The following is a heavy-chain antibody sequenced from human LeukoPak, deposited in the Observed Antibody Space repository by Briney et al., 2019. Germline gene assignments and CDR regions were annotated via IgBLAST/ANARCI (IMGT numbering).Heavy chain of an antibody. Sequence: ASVKVSCKASGYTFTSYDTNWVRQATGQGLEWMGWMNPNSGNTGYAQKFQGRVTMTRNTSISTAYMELSSLRSEDTAVYYCARVGSQRITMVRGVPDPYYFDYWGQGTLVTVSS. CDR1: GYTFTSYD. CDR3: ARVGSQRITMVRGVPDPYYFDY. J-gene: IGHJ4*02. V-gene: IGHV1-8*01. CDR2: MNPNSGNT. D-gene: IGHD3-10*01.